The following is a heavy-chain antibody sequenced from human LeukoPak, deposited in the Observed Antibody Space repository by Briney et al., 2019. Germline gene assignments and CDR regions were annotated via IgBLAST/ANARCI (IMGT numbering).Heavy chain of an antibody. Sequence: SGTLSLTCTVSDGSMHISHWWGWVRQPPGKGLEWIGEICHNGSTNYNPSLKSRVTISIDKSRNQFFLKLSSVTAADTAIYFCARWYTSRWPVGFDYWGQGTLVTVSS. CDR3: ARWYTSRWPVGFDY. D-gene: IGHD6-13*01. J-gene: IGHJ4*02. CDR2: ICHNGST. V-gene: IGHV4-4*02. CDR1: DGSMHISHW.